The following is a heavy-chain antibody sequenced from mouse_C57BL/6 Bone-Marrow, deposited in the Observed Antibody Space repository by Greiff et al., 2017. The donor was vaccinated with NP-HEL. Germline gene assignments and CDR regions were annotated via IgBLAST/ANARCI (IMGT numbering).Heavy chain of an antibody. Sequence: EVKLMESGGGLVKPGGSLKLSCAASGFTFSSYAMSWVRQTPEKRLEWVATISDGGSYTYYPDNVKGRFTISRDNAKNNLYLQMSHLKSEDTAMYYCAREISDYWGQGTTLTVSS. CDR1: GFTFSSYA. J-gene: IGHJ2*01. CDR3: AREISDY. CDR2: ISDGGSYT. V-gene: IGHV5-4*01.